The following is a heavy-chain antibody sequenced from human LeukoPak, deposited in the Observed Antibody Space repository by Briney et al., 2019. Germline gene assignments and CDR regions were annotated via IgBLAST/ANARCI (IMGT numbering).Heavy chain of an antibody. CDR3: ARVGTR. CDR2: INHSGST. Sequence: PSETLSLTCAVYGGSFSGYYWSWIRQPPGKGLEWIGEINHSGSTNYNPSLKSRVTISVDTSKNQFSLKLSSVTAADTAVYYCARVGTRWGQGTLVTVSS. J-gene: IGHJ4*02. V-gene: IGHV4-34*01. D-gene: IGHD1-1*01. CDR1: GGSFSGYY.